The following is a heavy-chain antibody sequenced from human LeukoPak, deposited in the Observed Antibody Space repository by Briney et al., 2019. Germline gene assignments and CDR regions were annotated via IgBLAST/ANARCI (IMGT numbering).Heavy chain of an antibody. Sequence: GESLKTSCAASGFTVSSNYMGWVRQAPGKGLGWGSVIYSGGSTYYADSVKSGFTISRDNPKNTLYLQMNSLRAEDTGVYYCARDGPPYGDYDDYWGQGTLVTVSS. J-gene: IGHJ4*02. CDR1: GFTVSSNY. CDR3: ARDGPPYGDYDDY. D-gene: IGHD4-17*01. V-gene: IGHV3-66*01. CDR2: IYSGGST.